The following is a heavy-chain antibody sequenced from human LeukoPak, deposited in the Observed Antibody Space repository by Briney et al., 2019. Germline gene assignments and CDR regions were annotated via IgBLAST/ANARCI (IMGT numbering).Heavy chain of an antibody. CDR2: INHSGST. CDR1: GGSFSGYY. Sequence: SETLSLTCAVYGGSFSGYYRSWIRQPPGKGLEWIGEINHSGSTNYNPSLKSRVTISVDTSKNQFSLKLSSVTAADTAVYYCARGRYCSGGSCYSGYYYYYIDVWGKGTTVTVSS. D-gene: IGHD2-15*01. V-gene: IGHV4-34*01. J-gene: IGHJ6*03. CDR3: ARGRYCSGGSCYSGYYYYYIDV.